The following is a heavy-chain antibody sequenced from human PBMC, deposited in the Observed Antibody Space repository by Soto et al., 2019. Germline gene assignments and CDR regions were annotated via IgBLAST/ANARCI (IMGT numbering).Heavy chain of an antibody. Sequence: GGSLRLSCAASGFTFSSYAMHWVRQAPGKGLEWVAVISYDGSNKYYADSVNGRFTISRDNSKNKLYLQMNSLRAEDTAVYYGARSRRVLGGNDAFDIWGKGTMVTVSS. J-gene: IGHJ3*02. D-gene: IGHD3-16*01. CDR2: ISYDGSNK. CDR3: ARSRRVLGGNDAFDI. V-gene: IGHV3-30-3*01. CDR1: GFTFSSYA.